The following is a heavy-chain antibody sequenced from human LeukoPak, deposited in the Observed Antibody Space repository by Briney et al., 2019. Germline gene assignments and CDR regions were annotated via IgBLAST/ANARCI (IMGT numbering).Heavy chain of an antibody. CDR2: ISAYNGNT. J-gene: IGHJ6*02. CDR3: ARDMNCSSTSCYQNYYYYYGMDV. V-gene: IGHV1-18*01. D-gene: IGHD2-2*01. Sequence: ASVKVSCKASGYTFTSYGISWVRQAPGQGLEWMGWISAYNGNTNYAQKLQGRVTMTTDTSTSTAYMELRSLRSDDTAVYYCARDMNCSSTSCYQNYYYYYGMDVWGQGTTVTVSS. CDR1: GYTFTSYG.